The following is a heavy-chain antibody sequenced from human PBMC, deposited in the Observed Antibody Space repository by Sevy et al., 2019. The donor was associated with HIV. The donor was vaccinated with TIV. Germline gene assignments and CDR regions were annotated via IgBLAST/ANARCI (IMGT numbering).Heavy chain of an antibody. V-gene: IGHV3-30*04. Sequence: GGSLRLSCTASVFSFSNYAMYWVRQAPGEGLEWVAVISTDGNIKDYADSVKGRFTISRDNAKNSLYLQMNSLRAEDTAVYYCAREGSTYYDYIWGSYRYDYWGQGTLVTVSS. CDR2: ISTDGNIK. CDR3: AREGSTYYDYIWGSYRYDY. J-gene: IGHJ4*02. D-gene: IGHD3-16*02. CDR1: VFSFSNYA.